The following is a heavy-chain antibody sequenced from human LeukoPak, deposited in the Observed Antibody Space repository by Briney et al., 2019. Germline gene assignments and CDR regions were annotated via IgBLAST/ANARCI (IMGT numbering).Heavy chain of an antibody. Sequence: PGRSLRLSCAASGFSFDDYAMHWVRQAPGKGLEWVSGISWNSRTTAYADSVEGRFTISRDNAKNSLYLHMSSLRVEDTALYYCAKDLYSVLSGVGSWGQGTLVTVSS. D-gene: IGHD1-26*01. J-gene: IGHJ5*02. CDR2: ISWNSRTT. CDR1: GFSFDDYA. CDR3: AKDLYSVLSGVGS. V-gene: IGHV3-9*01.